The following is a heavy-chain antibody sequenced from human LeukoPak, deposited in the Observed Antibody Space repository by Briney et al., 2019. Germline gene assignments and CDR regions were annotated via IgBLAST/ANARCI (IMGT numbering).Heavy chain of an antibody. V-gene: IGHV3-21*04. J-gene: IGHJ4*02. CDR3: AKRGGRYYDSSGYFS. D-gene: IGHD3-22*01. CDR2: ISSSSSYI. Sequence: GGSLRLSCAASGFTFSSYSMNWVRQAPGKGLEWVSSISSSSSYIYYADSVKGRFTISRDNAKNSLYLQMNSLRAEDTAVYYCAKRGGRYYDSSGYFSWGQGTLVTVSS. CDR1: GFTFSSYS.